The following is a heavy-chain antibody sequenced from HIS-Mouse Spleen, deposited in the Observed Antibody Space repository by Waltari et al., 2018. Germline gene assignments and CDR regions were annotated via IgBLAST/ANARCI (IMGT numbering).Heavy chain of an antibody. J-gene: IGHJ4*02. Sequence: QVQLQPWGAGLLKPSETLSLPCAAYGGSFSGYYGSWIRPPPGKGLEGIGEINHSGSTNYNPSLKSQVTISVDTSKNQFSLKLSSVTAADTAVYYCARMGPASGSYGDYWGQGTLVTVSS. D-gene: IGHD1-26*01. V-gene: IGHV4-34*01. CDR1: GGSFSGYY. CDR3: ARMGPASGSYGDY. CDR2: INHSGST.